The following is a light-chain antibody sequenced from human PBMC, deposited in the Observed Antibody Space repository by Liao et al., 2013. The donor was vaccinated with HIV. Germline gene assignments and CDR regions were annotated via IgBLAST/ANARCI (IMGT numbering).Light chain of an antibody. Sequence: SYELTQPPSVSVSPGQTASITCSGDKLGHKYACWYQQRPGQSPVLVIYQDRKRPSGIPERFSGSNSGNTATLTISGTQTLDEADYYCQAWDSSTPNYVFGTGTKVTVL. CDR2: QDR. CDR1: KLGHKY. J-gene: IGLJ1*01. V-gene: IGLV3-1*01. CDR3: QAWDSSTPNYV.